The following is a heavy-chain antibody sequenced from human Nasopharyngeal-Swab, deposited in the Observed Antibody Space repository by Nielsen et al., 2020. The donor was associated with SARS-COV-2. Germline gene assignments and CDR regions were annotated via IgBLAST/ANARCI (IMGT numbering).Heavy chain of an antibody. CDR1: GGSISSSSYY. Sequence: SETLSLTCTVSGGSISSSSYYWGWIRQPPGKGLEWIGSIYHSGSTYYNPSLKSRVSISVDTSKNQLSLKLSSVTAADTAVYYCAREGTAMAFGYWGQGTLVTVSS. D-gene: IGHD5-18*01. V-gene: IGHV4-39*07. CDR3: AREGTAMAFGY. J-gene: IGHJ4*02. CDR2: IYHSGST.